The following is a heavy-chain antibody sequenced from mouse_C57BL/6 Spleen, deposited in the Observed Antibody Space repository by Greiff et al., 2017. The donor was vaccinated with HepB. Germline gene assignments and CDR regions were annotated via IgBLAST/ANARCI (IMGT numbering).Heavy chain of an antibody. D-gene: IGHD1-1*01. J-gene: IGHJ4*01. CDR1: GYTFTSYG. Sequence: QVQLQQSGAELARPGASVKLSCKASGYTFTSYGISWVKQRTGQGLEWIGGIYPRSGNTYYNEKFKGKATLTADKSSSTAYMELRSLTSEDSAVYFCARTLITTVVATDAMDYWGQGTSVTVSS. CDR2: IYPRSGNT. CDR3: ARTLITTVVATDAMDY. V-gene: IGHV1-81*01.